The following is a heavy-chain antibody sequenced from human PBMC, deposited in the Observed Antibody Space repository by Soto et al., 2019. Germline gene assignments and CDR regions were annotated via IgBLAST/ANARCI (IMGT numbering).Heavy chain of an antibody. CDR2: ISSSGSTI. J-gene: IGHJ5*02. CDR1: GFTFSDYY. Sequence: GGSLRLSFAASGFTFSDYYMSWIRQAPGKGLERVSYISSSGSTIYYAYSVKVRFTISRDNDNNSLYLQMNSLREEETAVYYCARDPNCYNSFDXWGQGTLVTVS. CDR3: ARDPNCYNSFDX. V-gene: IGHV3-11*01. D-gene: IGHD1-1*01.